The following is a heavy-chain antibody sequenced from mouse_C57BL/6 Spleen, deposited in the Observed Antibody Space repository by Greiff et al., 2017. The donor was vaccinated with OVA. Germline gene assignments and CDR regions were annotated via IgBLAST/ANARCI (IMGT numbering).Heavy chain of an antibody. V-gene: IGHV1-66*01. CDR3: ARSLGGDYSAY. Sequence: QVQLKQSGPELVKPGASVKISCKASGYSFTSYYIHWVKQRPGQGLEWIGWIYPGSGNTKYNEKFKGKATLTADTSSSTAYMQLSSLTSEDSAVYYCARSLGGDYSAYWGQGTLVTVSA. CDR2: IYPGSGNT. J-gene: IGHJ3*01. D-gene: IGHD2-13*01. CDR1: GYSFTSYY.